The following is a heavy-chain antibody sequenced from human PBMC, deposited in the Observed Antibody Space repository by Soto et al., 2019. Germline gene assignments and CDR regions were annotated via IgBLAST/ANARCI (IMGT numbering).Heavy chain of an antibody. CDR1: GFTPSSSD. V-gene: IGHV3-23*01. J-gene: IGHJ3*02. Sequence: EVQLLESGGGFIQPGGSLRLSCAASGFTPSSSDMSWVRQGPGKGLEWVSTIDGAGRITYYADSVKGRFTISRDNSKSTLFLQMESLGADDTALYYCAKDNKDRVIRAGVAFDIWGQGTMVTVSS. CDR3: AKDNKDRVIRAGVAFDI. CDR2: IDGAGRIT. D-gene: IGHD3-22*01.